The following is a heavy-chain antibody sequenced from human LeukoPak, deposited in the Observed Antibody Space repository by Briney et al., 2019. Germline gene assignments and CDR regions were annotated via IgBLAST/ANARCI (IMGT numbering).Heavy chain of an antibody. Sequence: SETLSLTCAVYGWSFSGYYWSWIRQPPGKGREWTGEINHSGSTNYNPSLKSRVTISVDTSKNQFSLKLSSVTAADTAVYYCARGHYYGSGSYYDNWFDPWGQGTLVTVSS. V-gene: IGHV4-34*01. CDR3: ARGHYYGSGSYYDNWFDP. D-gene: IGHD3-10*01. CDR1: GWSFSGYY. J-gene: IGHJ5*02. CDR2: INHSGST.